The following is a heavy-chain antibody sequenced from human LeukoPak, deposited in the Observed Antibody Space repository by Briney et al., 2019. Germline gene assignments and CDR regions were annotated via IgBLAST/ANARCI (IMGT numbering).Heavy chain of an antibody. CDR2: RSYDGSNI. J-gene: IGHJ5*02. Sequence: PGGSLRLSCAASGFTFSSYAMHWVRQAPGKGLEGVAVRSYDGSNIYYADSVKGRFTISRDNSKSTLYLQMNSLRAEDTAVYYCARDQKNYYYDSSGRGFDPWGQGTLVTVSS. V-gene: IGHV3-30-3*01. D-gene: IGHD3-22*01. CDR1: GFTFSSYA. CDR3: ARDQKNYYYDSSGRGFDP.